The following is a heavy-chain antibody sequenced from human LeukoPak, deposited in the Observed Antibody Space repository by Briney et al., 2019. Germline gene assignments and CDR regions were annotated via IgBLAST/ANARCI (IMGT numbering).Heavy chain of an antibody. Sequence: GGSQRLSCTASGFTFSNYAMTWVRQAPGKGPEWVANMNKDGSEKYYVDSVKGRFTISRDTAKNSLYLQMNNLRAEDTALYYCARNNDMDVWGQGTTVIVSS. CDR1: GFTFSNYA. J-gene: IGHJ6*02. CDR2: MNKDGSEK. CDR3: ARNNDMDV. D-gene: IGHD1/OR15-1a*01. V-gene: IGHV3-7*03.